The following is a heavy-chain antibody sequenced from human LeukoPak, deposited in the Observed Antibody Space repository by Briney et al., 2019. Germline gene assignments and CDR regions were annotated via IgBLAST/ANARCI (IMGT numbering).Heavy chain of an antibody. Sequence: ASVKVSCKASGYTFTGYYMHWVRQAPGQGLEWMGWINPNSGGTNYAQKFQGRVTMTRDTSISTAYMELSRLRSDDTAVYYCARRTYGDYLYWHFDLWGRGTLVTVSS. CDR3: ARRTYGDYLYWHFDL. D-gene: IGHD4-17*01. V-gene: IGHV1-2*02. CDR1: GYTFTGYY. J-gene: IGHJ2*01. CDR2: INPNSGGT.